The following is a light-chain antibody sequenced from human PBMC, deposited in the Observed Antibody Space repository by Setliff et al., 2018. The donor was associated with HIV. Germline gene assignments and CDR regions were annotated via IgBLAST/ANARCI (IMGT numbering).Light chain of an antibody. Sequence: QSALAQPPSVSGAPGQRVTLSCTGSSSNIGAGYDVNWYQQLPGTAPKLLINGNSNRPSGVPDRFSGSKSDPSASLAITGLQAEDEADYYCQSYDSSVNDYVFGTGTKVTVL. CDR2: GNS. CDR3: QSYDSSVNDYV. CDR1: SSNIGAGYD. V-gene: IGLV1-40*01. J-gene: IGLJ1*01.